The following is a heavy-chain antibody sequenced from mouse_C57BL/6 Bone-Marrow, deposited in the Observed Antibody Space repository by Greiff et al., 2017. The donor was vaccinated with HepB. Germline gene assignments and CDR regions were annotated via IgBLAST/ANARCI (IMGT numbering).Heavy chain of an antibody. CDR1: GYTFTSYW. CDR2: IDPSDSYT. Sequence: VQLQQPGAELVKPGASVKLSCKASGYTFTSYWMQWVKQRPGQGLEWIGEIDPSDSYTNYNQKFKGKATLTVDTSSSTAYMQLSSLTSEDSAVYDCARKSGGDYWGQGTSVTVSS. V-gene: IGHV1-50*01. CDR3: ARKSGGDY. J-gene: IGHJ4*01.